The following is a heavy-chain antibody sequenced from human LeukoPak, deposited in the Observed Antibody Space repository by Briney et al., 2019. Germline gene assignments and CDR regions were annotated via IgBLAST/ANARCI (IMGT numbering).Heavy chain of an antibody. J-gene: IGHJ2*01. Sequence: GGSLRLSCAAPGFTFSSYSMNWVRQAPGKGLEWVSSISSSSSYIYYADSVKGRFTISRDNAKNSLYLQMNSLRAEDTAVYYCAKGSSTYSITSYWYFDLWGRGTLVTVSS. V-gene: IGHV3-21*04. CDR2: ISSSSSYI. CDR3: AKGSSTYSITSYWYFDL. CDR1: GFTFSSYS. D-gene: IGHD6-13*01.